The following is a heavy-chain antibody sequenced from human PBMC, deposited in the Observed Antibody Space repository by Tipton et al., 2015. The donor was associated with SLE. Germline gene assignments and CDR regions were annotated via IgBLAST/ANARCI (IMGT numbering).Heavy chain of an antibody. V-gene: IGHV4-34*01. D-gene: IGHD6-6*01. CDR1: GGSFSGYY. CDR3: ARGRGSSSSGHY. CDR2: INHSGST. Sequence: TLSLTCAVYGGSFSGYYWSWIRQPPGKGLEWIGEINHSGSTNYNPSLKSRVTISVDTSMNQFSLKLSSVTAADTAVYYCARGRGSSSSGHYWGQGTLVTVSS. J-gene: IGHJ4*02.